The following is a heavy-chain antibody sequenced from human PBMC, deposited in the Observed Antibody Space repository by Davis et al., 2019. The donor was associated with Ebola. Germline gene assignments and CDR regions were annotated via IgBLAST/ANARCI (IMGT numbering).Heavy chain of an antibody. CDR1: GFTFSDHY. D-gene: IGHD2-15*01. CDR2: ISSSGSTI. CDR3: ARDGIVVVVAASPKYYYGMDV. Sequence: PGGSLRLSCAASGFTFSDHYMSWIRQAPGKGLEWVSYISSSGSTIYYADSVKGRFTISRDNAKNSLYLQMNSLRDEDTAVYYCARDGIVVVVAASPKYYYGMDVWGKGTTVTVSS. V-gene: IGHV3-11*04. J-gene: IGHJ6*04.